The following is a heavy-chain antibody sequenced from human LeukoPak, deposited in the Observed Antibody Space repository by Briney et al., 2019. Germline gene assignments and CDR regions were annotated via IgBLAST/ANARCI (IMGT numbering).Heavy chain of an antibody. CDR1: GFTFTTYG. CDR2: ISFSGSYI. Sequence: GGSERLSCAAYGFTFTTYGFNWVRQAPGKGLEWVSSISFSGSYIYYADSVKGRFTISRDNAKNSVYLQMNSLRDDDTAVYYCARGTGTGWRFDFWGQGTLVTVSS. D-gene: IGHD3/OR15-3a*01. J-gene: IGHJ4*02. CDR3: ARGTGTGWRFDF. V-gene: IGHV3-21*01.